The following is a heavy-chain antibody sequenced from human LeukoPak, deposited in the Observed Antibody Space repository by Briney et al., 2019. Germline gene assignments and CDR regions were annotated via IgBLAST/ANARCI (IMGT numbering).Heavy chain of an antibody. Sequence: NPSQTLSLTCTLSGGSITSGRYYWPWIRQHPQRGLEWIGYVSYSGSTNYNSSLKSRLTISADTSKNQFYLRLTSVTAADTAVYYCARDPRGDITGTTFDRWGQGTLVTVSS. J-gene: IGHJ5*02. CDR3: ARDPRGDITGTTFDR. V-gene: IGHV4-31*03. CDR2: VSYSGST. CDR1: GGSITSGRYY. D-gene: IGHD1-20*01.